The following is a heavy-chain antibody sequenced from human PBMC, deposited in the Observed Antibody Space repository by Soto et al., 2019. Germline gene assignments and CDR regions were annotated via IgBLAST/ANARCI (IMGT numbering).Heavy chain of an antibody. D-gene: IGHD1-26*01. J-gene: IGHJ6*02. Sequence: GGSLRLSCAASGFTFSSYAMHWVRQAPGKGLEWVAVISYDGSNKYYADSVKGRFTISRDNSKNTLYLQMNSLRAEDTAVYYCARGEIYGMDVWGQGTTVTVSS. V-gene: IGHV3-30-3*01. CDR3: ARGEIYGMDV. CDR2: ISYDGSNK. CDR1: GFTFSSYA.